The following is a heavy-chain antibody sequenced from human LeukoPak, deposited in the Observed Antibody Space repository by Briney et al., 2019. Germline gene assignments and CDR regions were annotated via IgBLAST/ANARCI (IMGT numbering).Heavy chain of an antibody. Sequence: GGSLRLSCAASGFTVNSNYMNWVRQAPGKGLEWVSVLYSDGRTYYADSVKGRFTISRDNSKNTLYLQMNSLRAEDTAVYYCATSSSWFYPNDYWGQGTLVIVSS. J-gene: IGHJ4*02. CDR1: GFTVNSNY. V-gene: IGHV3-53*05. D-gene: IGHD6-13*01. CDR2: LYSDGRT. CDR3: ATSSSWFYPNDY.